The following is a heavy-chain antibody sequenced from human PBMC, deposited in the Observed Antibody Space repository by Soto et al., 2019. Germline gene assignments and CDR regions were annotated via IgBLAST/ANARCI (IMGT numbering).Heavy chain of an antibody. CDR2: ISGSGGST. V-gene: IGHV3-23*01. CDR3: AKDHPHYYDGSGYYRY. J-gene: IGHJ4*02. CDR1: GFTFSSYA. D-gene: IGHD3-22*01. Sequence: GGSLRLSCAASGFTFSSYAMSWVRQAPGKGLEWVSAISGSGGSTYYADSVKGRFTISRDNSKNTLYLQMNSLRAEDTAVYYCAKDHPHYYDGSGYYRYWGQGTLVTVSS.